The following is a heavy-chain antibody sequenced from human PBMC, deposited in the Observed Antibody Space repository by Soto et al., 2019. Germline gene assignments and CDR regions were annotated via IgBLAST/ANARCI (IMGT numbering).Heavy chain of an antibody. V-gene: IGHV3-23*01. CDR3: AKVWGNYGNFDY. CDR2: ISGSGGST. J-gene: IGHJ4*02. CDR1: GFTFSSYA. D-gene: IGHD3-16*01. Sequence: GGSLRLSCAASGFTFSSYAMSWVRQAPGKGLEWVSAISGSGGSTYYADSVKGRFTISRDNSKNTLYLQMNSLRAEDAAVYYCAKVWGNYGNFDYWGQGTLVTVSS.